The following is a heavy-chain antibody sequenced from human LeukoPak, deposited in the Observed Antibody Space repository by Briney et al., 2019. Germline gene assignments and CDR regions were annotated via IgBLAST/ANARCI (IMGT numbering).Heavy chain of an antibody. J-gene: IGHJ6*03. CDR2: INHSGST. Sequence: SETLSLTCAVYGGSFSGYYWSWIRQPPGKGLEWIGEINHSGSTNYNPSLKSRVTISVDTSKNQFSLKLSSVTAADTAVYYCARRDVGMSGSYYNIHYYYYYMDVWGKGTTVTVSS. D-gene: IGHD3-10*01. V-gene: IGHV4-34*01. CDR3: ARRDVGMSGSYYNIHYYYYYMDV. CDR1: GGSFSGYY.